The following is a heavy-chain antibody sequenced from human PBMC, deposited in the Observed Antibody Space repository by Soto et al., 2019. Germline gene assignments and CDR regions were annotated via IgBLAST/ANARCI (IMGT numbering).Heavy chain of an antibody. Sequence: QVQLVESGGGVVQPGRSLRLSCAASGFTFSSYGMHWVRQAPGKGLEWVAVISYDGSNKYYADSVKGRFTISRDNSKNTLYLQMNSLTAEDTAVYYCAKENTVTTFDYWGQGTLVTVSS. CDR3: AKENTVTTFDY. D-gene: IGHD4-17*01. V-gene: IGHV3-30*18. CDR1: GFTFSSYG. CDR2: ISYDGSNK. J-gene: IGHJ4*02.